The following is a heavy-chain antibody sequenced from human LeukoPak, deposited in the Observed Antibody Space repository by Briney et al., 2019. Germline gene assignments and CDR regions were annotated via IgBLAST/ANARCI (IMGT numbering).Heavy chain of an antibody. V-gene: IGHV3-30-3*01. CDR1: GFTFSSYA. CDR3: ARDSAPGDYYYGMDV. Sequence: GGSLRLSCAASGFTFSSYAMRWVRQAPGKGLEWVAVISYDGSNKYYADSVKGRFTISRDNSKNTLYLQMNSLRAEDTAVYYCARDSAPGDYYYGMDVWGQGTTVTVSS. J-gene: IGHJ6*02. CDR2: ISYDGSNK.